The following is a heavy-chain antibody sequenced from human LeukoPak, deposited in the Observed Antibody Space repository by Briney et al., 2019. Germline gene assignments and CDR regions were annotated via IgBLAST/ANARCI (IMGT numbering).Heavy chain of an antibody. J-gene: IGHJ6*02. CDR3: ARDSRYYGSGSYWDV. CDR2: INHSGST. CDR1: GGSFSGYY. Sequence: PSETLSLTCAVYGGSFSGYYWSWIRQPPGKGLEWIGEINHSGSTNYNPSLKSRVTISLDTSKNQFSLKLTSVTAAGTAVYYCARDSRYYGSGSYWDVWGQGTTVTVSS. V-gene: IGHV4-34*01. D-gene: IGHD3-10*01.